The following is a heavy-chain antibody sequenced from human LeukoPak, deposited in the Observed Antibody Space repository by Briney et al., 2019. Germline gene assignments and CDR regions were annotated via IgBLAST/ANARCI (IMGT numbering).Heavy chain of an antibody. CDR3: ARGYSHGAASFDY. J-gene: IGHJ4*02. V-gene: IGHV3-48*01. Sequence: GGSLRLSCAASGFTFSTYSMNWVRQAPGXGLEWVSYISSSSNTIYYADSVKGRFTISRDNSETALYLQLNSLRAEDAAVYYCARGYSHGAASFDYWGQGILITVSS. CDR1: GFTFSTYS. D-gene: IGHD5-18*01. CDR2: ISSSSNTI.